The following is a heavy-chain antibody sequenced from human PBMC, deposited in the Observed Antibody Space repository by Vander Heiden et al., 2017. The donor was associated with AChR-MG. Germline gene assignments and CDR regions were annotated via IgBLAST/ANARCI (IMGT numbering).Heavy chain of an antibody. V-gene: IGHV3-23*01. J-gene: IGHJ6*03. CDR1: GVTFSSYV. CDR2: VSTSGGST. D-gene: IGHD1-26*01. Sequence: EVQVLQSGGGLVQPGGSLRLSCAASGVTFSSYVVSWVRRAPGKGLGWVSSVSTSGGSTDYADSVRGRFSISRDNSKKTLSLLMNSLRAEDTAIYYCAKAGKGNYMDVWGKGTTVTVSS. CDR3: AKAGKGNYMDV.